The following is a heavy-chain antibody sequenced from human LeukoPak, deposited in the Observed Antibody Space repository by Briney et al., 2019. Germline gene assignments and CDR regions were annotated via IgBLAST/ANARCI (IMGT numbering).Heavy chain of an antibody. CDR1: GGTFSSYA. V-gene: IGHV1-69*10. Sequence: SVKVSCKASGGTFSSYAISWVRQAPGQGLEWMGGIIPIFGIANYAQKFQGRVTITADKSTSTAYMELSSLRSEDTAVYYCALTGDTAMVTPFDYWGQGTLVTVSS. J-gene: IGHJ4*02. CDR2: IIPIFGIA. CDR3: ALTGDTAMVTPFDY. D-gene: IGHD5-18*01.